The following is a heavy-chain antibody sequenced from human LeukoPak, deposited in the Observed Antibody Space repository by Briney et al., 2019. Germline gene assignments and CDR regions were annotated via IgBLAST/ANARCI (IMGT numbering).Heavy chain of an antibody. J-gene: IGHJ4*02. V-gene: IGHV3-21*01. CDR2: ISSSSNHV. Sequence: GGSLRLSCAASGFPFSNYYMNWVRQAPGKGLEWVSSISSSSNHVYYVDSVKGRFTISRDNAKNSVYLQMNSLRAEDTAVYYCARLFYGDYGYFDYWGQGTLVTVS. D-gene: IGHD4-17*01. CDR1: GFPFSNYY. CDR3: ARLFYGDYGYFDY.